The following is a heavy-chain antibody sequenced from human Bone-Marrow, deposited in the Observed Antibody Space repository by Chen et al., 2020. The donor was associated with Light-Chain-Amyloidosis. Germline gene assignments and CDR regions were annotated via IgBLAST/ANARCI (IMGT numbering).Heavy chain of an antibody. Sequence: EGQVVEFGGGFVKPWGFLRLFCSASGVTFSNAWMSWVRQAPGKGLEWVGRIKSKTDGGTTDYAAPVKGRFTISRDDSKNTLYLQMNSLKTEDTAVYYCTTSPNDYGDYYFDYWGQGTLVTVSS. CDR1: GVTFSNAW. J-gene: IGHJ4*02. V-gene: IGHV3-15*01. CDR3: TTSPNDYGDYYFDY. CDR2: IKSKTDGGTT. D-gene: IGHD4-17*01.